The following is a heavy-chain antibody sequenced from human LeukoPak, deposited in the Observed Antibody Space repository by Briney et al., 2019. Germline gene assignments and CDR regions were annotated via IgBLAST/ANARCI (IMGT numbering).Heavy chain of an antibody. J-gene: IGHJ4*02. CDR2: MNNDGRVI. D-gene: IGHD3-16*01. Sequence: PGGSLRLSCTVSGFTFNNYWMHWVRQAPGKGLVWVSRMNNDGRVITYADSVKGRFTISRDNAKNTLYLQMNSLRAEDTAVYYCARPGGRATADYWGQGTLVTVSS. V-gene: IGHV3-74*01. CDR3: ARPGGRATADY. CDR1: GFTFNNYW.